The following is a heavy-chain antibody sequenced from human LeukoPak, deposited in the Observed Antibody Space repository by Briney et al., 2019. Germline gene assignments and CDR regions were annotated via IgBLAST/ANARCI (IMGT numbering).Heavy chain of an antibody. CDR3: ARQGWTVTTFDYYYGMDV. V-gene: IGHV4-59*08. J-gene: IGHJ6*02. CDR2: IYYSGST. CDR1: GGSISSYY. D-gene: IGHD4-17*01. Sequence: SETLSLTCTVSGGSISSYYWSWIRQPPGKGLEWIGYIYYSGSTNYNPSLKSRVTISVDTSKNQFSPKLSPVTAADTAVYYCARQGWTVTTFDYYYGMDVWGQGTTITVSS.